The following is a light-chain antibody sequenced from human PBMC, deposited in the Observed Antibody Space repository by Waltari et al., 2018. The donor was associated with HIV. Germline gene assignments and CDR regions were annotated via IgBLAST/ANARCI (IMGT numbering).Light chain of an antibody. CDR1: SWHINYV. Sequence: QVVLTQPPSASASLGASVKLTCTLSSWHINYVIAWHQQQPKKGPRFLMKLTSDGRHSKGDGIPDRFSGSSSGAERYLTISSLQSEDEGDYFCQTWGTGIQVFGGGTRLTVL. CDR2: LTSDGRH. J-gene: IGLJ2*01. V-gene: IGLV4-69*01. CDR3: QTWGTGIQV.